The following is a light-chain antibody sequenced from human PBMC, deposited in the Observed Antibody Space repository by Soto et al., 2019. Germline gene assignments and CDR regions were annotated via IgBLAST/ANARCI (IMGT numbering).Light chain of an antibody. CDR2: GAS. J-gene: IGKJ5*01. V-gene: IGKV3-20*01. CDR3: QQYSSSPIT. Sequence: EIVMTQSPATLSVSPGERASLSCRASQRVNSNYLAWYQQRPGQPPRLLISGASSRATDTPDRFSGSGSGTDFTLTIAGLEPADSAVYYCQQYSSSPITFGQGTRLEIK. CDR1: QRVNSNY.